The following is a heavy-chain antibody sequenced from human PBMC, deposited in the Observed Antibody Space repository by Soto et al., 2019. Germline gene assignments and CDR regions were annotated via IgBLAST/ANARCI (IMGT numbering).Heavy chain of an antibody. CDR2: IKQDGSEK. V-gene: IGHV3-7*01. J-gene: IGHJ6*03. D-gene: IGHD3-10*01. Sequence: PGGSLRLSCAASGFTFSSYWMSWVRQAPGKGLEWVANIKQDGSEKYYVDSVKGRFTTSRDNAKNSLYLQMNSLRAEDTAVYYCARLSLGFGEKYYYYYYMDVWGKGTTVTVSS. CDR3: ARLSLGFGEKYYYYYYMDV. CDR1: GFTFSSYW.